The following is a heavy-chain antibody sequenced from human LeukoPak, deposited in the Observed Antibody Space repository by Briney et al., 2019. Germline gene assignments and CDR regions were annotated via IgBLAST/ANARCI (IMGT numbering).Heavy chain of an antibody. V-gene: IGHV2-70*11. Sequence: SGPTLVNPTQTLTLTCTFSGFSLSTSGMCVSWIRQPPGKALEWLARIDWDDDKYYSTSLKTRLTISKDTSKNQVVLTMTNMDPVDTATYYCARIRGVGYSSGWPAFDIWGQGTMVTVSS. J-gene: IGHJ3*02. CDR2: IDWDDDK. CDR3: ARIRGVGYSSGWPAFDI. CDR1: GFSLSTSGMC. D-gene: IGHD6-19*01.